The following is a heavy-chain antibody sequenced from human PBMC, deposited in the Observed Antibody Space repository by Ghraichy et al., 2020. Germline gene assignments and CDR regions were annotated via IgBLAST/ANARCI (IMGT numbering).Heavy chain of an antibody. V-gene: IGHV3-48*03. J-gene: IGHJ2*01. CDR3: ARVGPGSGGWRGCKWYFDL. Sequence: VSYIGSSGTTIYYADSVKGRFTISRDNAKNSLYLQMNSLRAEDMAVYYCARVGPGSGGWRGCKWYFDLWGRGTL. D-gene: IGHD6-19*01. CDR2: IGSSGTTI.